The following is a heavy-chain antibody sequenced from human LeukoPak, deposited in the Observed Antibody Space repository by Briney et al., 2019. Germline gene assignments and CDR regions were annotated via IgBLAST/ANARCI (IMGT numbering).Heavy chain of an antibody. V-gene: IGHV3-74*01. J-gene: IGHJ4*02. D-gene: IGHD3-10*01. CDR3: ARGRWGDIDY. CDR2: IKSDGSNI. Sequence: PGGSLRLSCAASGFTFSAYWMHWVRQGTAKGLVWVSRIKSDGSNIDYADSVKGRFTISRDNAKNTLYLQMNSLRVEDTAVYYCARGRWGDIDYWGQGTLVTVSS. CDR1: GFTFSAYW.